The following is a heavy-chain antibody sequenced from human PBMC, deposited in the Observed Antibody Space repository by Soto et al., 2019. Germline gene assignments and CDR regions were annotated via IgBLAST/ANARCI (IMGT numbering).Heavy chain of an antibody. D-gene: IGHD6-13*01. CDR1: GGSFSGYY. CDR3: ARALSSSSYERGGTRCLY. CDR2: INHSGST. Sequence: QVQLQQWGAGLLKPSETLSLTCAVYGGSFSGYYWSWIRQPPGKGLEWIGEINHSGSTNYNPSPESGVTISVDTASNQLSLEMSCVTAADTAVYACARALSSSSYERGGTRCLYWGQGTLVMVSS. V-gene: IGHV4-34*01. J-gene: IGHJ4*02.